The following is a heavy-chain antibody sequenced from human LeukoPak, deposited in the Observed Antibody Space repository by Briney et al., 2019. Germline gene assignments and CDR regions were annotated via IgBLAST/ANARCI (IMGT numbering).Heavy chain of an antibody. D-gene: IGHD6-19*01. CDR3: ARAVYEAVAGDY. V-gene: IGHV1-2*02. J-gene: IGHJ4*02. Sequence: ASVNVSCKPSVYTFTGYYMHCVRQAPGQGLEWIGWINPNSVVTNYAQKFQRRVTMTRDTSISTAYMELRRLRSDDTAVYYCARAVYEAVAGDYWGQGTLVTVSS. CDR1: VYTFTGYY. CDR2: INPNSVVT.